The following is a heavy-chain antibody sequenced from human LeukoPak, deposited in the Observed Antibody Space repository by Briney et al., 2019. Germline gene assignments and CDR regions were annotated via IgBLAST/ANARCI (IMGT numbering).Heavy chain of an antibody. V-gene: IGHV1-2*02. D-gene: IGHD3-16*02. Sequence: ASVKVSCKASGYTFTGYYMHGVRQAPGQGLEWMGWINPNSGGTNYAQKFQGRVTMTRDTSISTAYMELSRLRSDDTAVYYCARHLRGELSLEYNWFDPWGQGTLVTVSS. CDR3: ARHLRGELSLEYNWFDP. CDR1: GYTFTGYY. CDR2: INPNSGGT. J-gene: IGHJ5*02.